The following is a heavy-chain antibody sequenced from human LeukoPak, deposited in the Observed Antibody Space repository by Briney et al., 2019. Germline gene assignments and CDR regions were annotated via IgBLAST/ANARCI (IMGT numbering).Heavy chain of an antibody. CDR1: GYTFTGYG. D-gene: IGHD3-3*01. CDR3: ARDRVTIFGVVILGVSDY. CDR2: ISAYNGKA. J-gene: IGHJ4*02. Sequence: ASVKVSCKASGYTFTGYGISWVRQAPGQGLEWMGWISAYNGKANYAQKLQGRVTMTTDTSTRTGYMELRSLRSDDTAVYYCARDRVTIFGVVILGVSDYWGQGTLVTVSS. V-gene: IGHV1-18*01.